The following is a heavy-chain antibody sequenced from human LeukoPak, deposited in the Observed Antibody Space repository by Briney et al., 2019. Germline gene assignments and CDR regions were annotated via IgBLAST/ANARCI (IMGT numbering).Heavy chain of an antibody. CDR1: GFSFSSSW. D-gene: IGHD1-1*01. CDR3: ARDFWNYFDY. J-gene: IGHJ4*02. Sequence: GGSLRLSCVVSGFSFSSSWMGWVRQAPGKGLEWVATMNPDGSEKYYVDSLKGRFTISRDNAKNSLYLQVNSLRAEDTAVYYSARDFWNYFDYWGQGTLVTVSS. V-gene: IGHV3-7*05. CDR2: MNPDGSEK.